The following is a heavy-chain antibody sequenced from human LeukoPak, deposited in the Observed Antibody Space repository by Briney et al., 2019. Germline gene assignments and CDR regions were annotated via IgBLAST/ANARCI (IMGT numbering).Heavy chain of an antibody. Sequence: GGSLRLSCAASGFTFSKHWMSWVRQAPGKGLEWVANIKQDGSEKYYVDSVKGRFTISRDNAKNSLYLQMNSLRAEDTAVYYCAELGITMIGGVWGKGTTVTISS. D-gene: IGHD3-10*02. CDR3: AELGITMIGGV. J-gene: IGHJ6*04. V-gene: IGHV3-7*01. CDR1: GFTFSKHW. CDR2: IKQDGSEK.